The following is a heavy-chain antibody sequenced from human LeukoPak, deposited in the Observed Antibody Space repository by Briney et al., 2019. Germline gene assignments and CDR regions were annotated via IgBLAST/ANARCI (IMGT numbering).Heavy chain of an antibody. J-gene: IGHJ4*02. Sequence: PSETLSLTCTVSGGSISIYYWSWIRQPPGKGLEWIGYIYYSGSTNYNPSLKSRVTISVDTSKNQFSLKLSSVTAADTAVYYCAREGGSSKVDYWGQGTLVTVSS. V-gene: IGHV4-59*01. CDR2: IYYSGST. CDR1: GGSISIYY. CDR3: AREGGSSKVDY. D-gene: IGHD6-6*01.